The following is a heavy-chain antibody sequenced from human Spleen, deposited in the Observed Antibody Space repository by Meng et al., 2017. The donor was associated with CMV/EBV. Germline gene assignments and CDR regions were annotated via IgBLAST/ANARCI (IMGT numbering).Heavy chain of an antibody. CDR2: ISSSGSTI. CDR3: ASAFRSRGVTASFDP. Sequence: SGFTFSDYYMSWIRQAPGKGLEWVSYISSSGSTIYYADSVKGRFTISRDNAKNSLYLQMNSLRAEDTAFYYCASAFRSRGVTASFDPWGQGTLVTVSS. V-gene: IGHV3-11*01. J-gene: IGHJ5*02. D-gene: IGHD4-23*01. CDR1: GFTFSDYY.